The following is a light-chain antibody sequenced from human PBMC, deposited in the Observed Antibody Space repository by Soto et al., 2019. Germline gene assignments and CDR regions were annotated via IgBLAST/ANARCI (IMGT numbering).Light chain of an antibody. J-gene: IGLJ7*01. CDR2: SNN. V-gene: IGLV1-44*01. CDR1: SSNIGRNT. Sequence: QSVLTQPPSASGTPGQRVTISCSGSSSNIGRNTVNWYQQLPGTATKLLIYSNNQPPSRVPDRFSGCKSGTSASLAISGLQSGDEADYYCAAWDDRLNGAVFGGGTQLTVL. CDR3: AAWDDRLNGAV.